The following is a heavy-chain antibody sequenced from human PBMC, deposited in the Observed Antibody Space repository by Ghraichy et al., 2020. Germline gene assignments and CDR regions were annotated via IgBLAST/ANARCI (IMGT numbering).Heavy chain of an antibody. Sequence: ETLSLTCTVSGGSISSSSYYWGWIRQPPGKGLEWIGSIYYSGSSYYNPSLKSRVTMSVDTSKNQFSLKLSSVTTTDTAVYYCARHKGDCHSTGCYTDWFDPWGQGTLVTVSS. J-gene: IGHJ5*02. V-gene: IGHV4-39*01. CDR1: GGSISSSSYY. CDR3: ARHKGDCHSTGCYTDWFDP. D-gene: IGHD2-2*02. CDR2: IYYSGSS.